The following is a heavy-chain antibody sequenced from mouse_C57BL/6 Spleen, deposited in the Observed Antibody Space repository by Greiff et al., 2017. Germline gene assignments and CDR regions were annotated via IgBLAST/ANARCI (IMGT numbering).Heavy chain of an antibody. CDR2: IHPSSGYT. CDR3: ARAGKLDRSGCGNWFAY. Sequence: VQLQQSGAELAKPGASVKLSCKASGYTFTSYWMHWVKQRPGQGLEWIGYIHPSSGYTKYNQKFKDKATLTADKSSSTAYMQLSSLTYEDSAVYYCARAGKLDRSGCGNWFAYWGQGTLVTVSA. D-gene: IGHD3-2*02. J-gene: IGHJ3*01. CDR1: GYTFTSYW. V-gene: IGHV1-7*01.